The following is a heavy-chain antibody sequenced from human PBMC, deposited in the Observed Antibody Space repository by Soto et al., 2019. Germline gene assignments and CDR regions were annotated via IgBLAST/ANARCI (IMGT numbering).Heavy chain of an antibody. Sequence: SVKVSCKASGGTFSTYTITWVRQAPGQGLEWMGRIIPIIGIINYAQKFQGRVTISADKFTGTAYMELRSLRSEDTAVYFCAIPPHVWGLGTRVTVSS. CDR1: GGTFSTYT. CDR3: AIPPHV. CDR2: IIPIIGII. V-gene: IGHV1-69*02. J-gene: IGHJ4*02.